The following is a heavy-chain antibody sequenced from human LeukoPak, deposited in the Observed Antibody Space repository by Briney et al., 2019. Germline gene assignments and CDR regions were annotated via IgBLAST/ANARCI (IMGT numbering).Heavy chain of an antibody. V-gene: IGHV3-30*04. Sequence: PGGSLRLSCAASGFTFSSYAMHWVRQAPGKGLEWVAVISYDGSNKYYADSVKGRFTISRDNSKNTLYLQMNSLRAEDTAAYYCARDIQDAFDIWGQGTMVTVSS. CDR3: ARDIQDAFDI. J-gene: IGHJ3*02. D-gene: IGHD2-21*01. CDR1: GFTFSSYA. CDR2: ISYDGSNK.